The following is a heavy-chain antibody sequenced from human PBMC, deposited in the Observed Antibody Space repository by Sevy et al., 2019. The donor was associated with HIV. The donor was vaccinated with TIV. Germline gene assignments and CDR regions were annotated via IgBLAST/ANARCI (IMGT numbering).Heavy chain of an antibody. J-gene: IGHJ4*02. CDR1: GGSISSSSYY. CDR3: ARAPPSTIFGVVITYYFDY. Sequence: SESLSLTCTVSGGSISSSSYYWGWIRQPPGKGLEWIGSIYYSGSTYYNPSLKSRVCISVDTSKNQFSLKLSSVTAADTAVYYCARAPPSTIFGVVITYYFDYWGQGTLVTVSS. D-gene: IGHD3-3*01. CDR2: IYYSGST. V-gene: IGHV4-39*01.